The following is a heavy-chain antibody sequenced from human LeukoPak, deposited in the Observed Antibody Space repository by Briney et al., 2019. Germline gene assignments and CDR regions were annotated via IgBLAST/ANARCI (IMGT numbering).Heavy chain of an antibody. CDR1: GYTFTGYY. V-gene: IGHV1-2*02. CDR3: ARAAVAFDI. J-gene: IGHJ3*02. CDR2: VNPNSGGT. Sequence: GASVKVSCKTSGYTFTGYYMHWVRQAPGQGLEWMGWVNPNSGGTNYAQKFQGRVTMTRDTSKNQFSLKLSSVTAADTAVYYCARAAVAFDIWGQGTMVTVSS.